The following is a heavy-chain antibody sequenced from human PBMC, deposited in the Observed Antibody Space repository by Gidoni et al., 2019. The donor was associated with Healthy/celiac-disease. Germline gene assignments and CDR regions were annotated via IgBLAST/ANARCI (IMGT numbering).Heavy chain of an antibody. Sequence: AASGFTLRSYIVDGVRQAQGQGLDWVSSISSISMYIYYADSVKGRFTISRDNAKQSLYLQLNLLRAEDTAVSYSSSASGVYCRGGSCYFPESSPTSFDYWGQGTLVTVSS. CDR1: GFTLRSYI. J-gene: IGHJ4*02. V-gene: IGHV3-21*01. CDR2: ISSISMYI. D-gene: IGHD2-15*01. CDR3: SSASGVYCRGGSCYFPESSPTSFDY.